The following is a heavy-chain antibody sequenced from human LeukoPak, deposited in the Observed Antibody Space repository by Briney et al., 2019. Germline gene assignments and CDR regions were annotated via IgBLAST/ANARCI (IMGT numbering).Heavy chain of an antibody. CDR2: INPSGGST. CDR3: ARDHSPKEMRTDY. Sequence: ASVKVSCKASGYTFTSYYIHWVRQAPGQGLEWMGLINPSGGSTNYAQKFQGRVTMTRDTSTSTVYMELSSLRSEDTAVYYCARDHSPKEMRTDYWGQGTLVTVSS. V-gene: IGHV1-46*01. D-gene: IGHD5-24*01. CDR1: GYTFTSYY. J-gene: IGHJ4*02.